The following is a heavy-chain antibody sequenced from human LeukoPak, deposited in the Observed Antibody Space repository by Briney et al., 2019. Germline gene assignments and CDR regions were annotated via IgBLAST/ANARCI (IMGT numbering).Heavy chain of an antibody. Sequence: PRGSPRLSCAASGFTFSSYSMNWVRQAPGKGLEWVSYISSSRNYIFYADSVKGRFTISRDNAKNSLYLQMNSLRAEDTAVYYCARDPYYYDSSGYYGEGFDYWGQGTLVTVSS. D-gene: IGHD3-22*01. CDR2: ISSSRNYI. CDR3: ARDPYYYDSSGYYGEGFDY. J-gene: IGHJ4*02. V-gene: IGHV3-21*01. CDR1: GFTFSSYS.